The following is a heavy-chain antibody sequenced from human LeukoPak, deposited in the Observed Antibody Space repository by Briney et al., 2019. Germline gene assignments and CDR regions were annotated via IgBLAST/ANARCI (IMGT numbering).Heavy chain of an antibody. J-gene: IGHJ5*02. CDR3: ARDPHRYQLLYGGWFDP. D-gene: IGHD2-2*02. V-gene: IGHV3-30*01. CDR1: GFTFRSYA. Sequence: GRSLRLSCAASGFTFRSYAMHWVRQAPGKGLEWVAIISYDGSNKYYADSVKGRFTISRDNSKNTLYLQMNSLRAEDTAVYYCARDPHRYQLLYGGWFDPWGQGTLVTVSS. CDR2: ISYDGSNK.